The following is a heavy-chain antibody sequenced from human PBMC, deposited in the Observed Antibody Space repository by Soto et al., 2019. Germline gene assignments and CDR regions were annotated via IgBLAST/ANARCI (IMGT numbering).Heavy chain of an antibody. CDR2: ISAYNGNT. V-gene: IGHV1-18*01. Sequence: GASVKVSCKASGYTFTSYGISWVRQAPGQGLEWMGWISAYNGNTNYTQKLQGRVTMTTDTSTSTAYMELRSLRSDDTAVYYCARSRSGWYLHYGMDVWGQGTTVTVSS. CDR1: GYTFTSYG. D-gene: IGHD6-19*01. CDR3: ARSRSGWYLHYGMDV. J-gene: IGHJ6*02.